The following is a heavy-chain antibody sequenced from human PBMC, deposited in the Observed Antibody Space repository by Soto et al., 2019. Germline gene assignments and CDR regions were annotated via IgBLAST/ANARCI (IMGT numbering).Heavy chain of an antibody. Sequence: QVQLVQSGAEVKEPGASAKVSCKASGYTFTNNWIHWVRQAPGQGLEWMGVINPNGGVTVYAQKFQGRVTMTRDTSPSTFYMDLSSLRSEDTALYYCARDHSVTSSGYSYWWFDPWGQGTLVAVSS. D-gene: IGHD3-22*01. V-gene: IGHV1-46*01. CDR2: INPNGGVT. CDR3: ARDHSVTSSGYSYWWFDP. J-gene: IGHJ5*02. CDR1: GYTFTNNW.